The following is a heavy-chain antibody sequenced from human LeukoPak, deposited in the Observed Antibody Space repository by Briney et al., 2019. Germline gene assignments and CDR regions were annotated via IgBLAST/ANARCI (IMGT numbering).Heavy chain of an antibody. CDR2: IYPGDSDT. CDR1: GYSFTSYW. D-gene: IGHD3-22*01. V-gene: IGHV5-51*01. Sequence: GESLKISCKGSGYSFTSYWIGWVRQMPGKGLEWMGIIYPGDSDTRYSPSFQGQVTISADKSISTAYLQWSSLKASDTAMYYCARPAWDSGYFSAFDIWSQGTMVTVSS. J-gene: IGHJ3*02. CDR3: ARPAWDSGYFSAFDI.